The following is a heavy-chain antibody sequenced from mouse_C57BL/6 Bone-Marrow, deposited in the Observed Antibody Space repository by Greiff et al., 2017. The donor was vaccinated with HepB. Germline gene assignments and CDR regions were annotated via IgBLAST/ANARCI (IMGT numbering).Heavy chain of an antibody. CDR3: ARYPLYYGSGYYAMDY. Sequence: EVKLMESGGGLVQPGGSLSLSCAASGFTFTDYYMSWVRQPPGKALEWLGFIRNKANGYTTEYSASVKGRFTISRDNSQSILDLQMNALRAEDSANYYRARYPLYYGSGYYAMDYRGQGASVTVSS. V-gene: IGHV7-3*01. D-gene: IGHD1-1*01. J-gene: IGHJ4*01. CDR2: IRNKANGYTT. CDR1: GFTFTDYY.